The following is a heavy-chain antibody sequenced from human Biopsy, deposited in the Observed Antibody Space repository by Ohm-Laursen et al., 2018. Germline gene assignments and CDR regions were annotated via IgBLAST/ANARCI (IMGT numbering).Heavy chain of an antibody. V-gene: IGHV1-69*06. CDR1: GGTFSNYG. CDR2: NIPILGTG. CDR3: ATKLTGYFHH. J-gene: IGHJ1*01. D-gene: IGHD3-9*01. Sequence: SVKVSCKAPGGTFSNYGVNWVRQAPGQGLEWLGGNIPILGTGNYAQKFQDRVTVAADTSTSTATMELRSLQSDDTAVYYCATKLTGYFHHWGQGTLVIVSS.